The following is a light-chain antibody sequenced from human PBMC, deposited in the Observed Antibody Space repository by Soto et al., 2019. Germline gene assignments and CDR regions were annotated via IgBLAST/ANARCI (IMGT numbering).Light chain of an antibody. CDR2: WAS. CDR1: QSVLYTSNNKNY. J-gene: IGKJ2*01. Sequence: DIVMTQSPDSLAVSLGERATINCKSSQSVLYTSNNKNYLAWYQQRSGQPPNLLIYWASTRESGVPDRFSGSGSGTDFTLTISSLQAEDVAVYYCQQYYGTPHTFGQGTKVDIK. V-gene: IGKV4-1*01. CDR3: QQYYGTPHT.